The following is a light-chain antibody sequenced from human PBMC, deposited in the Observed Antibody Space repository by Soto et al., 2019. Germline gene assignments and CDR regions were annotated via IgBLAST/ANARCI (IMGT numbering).Light chain of an antibody. V-gene: IGLV2-14*01. Sequence: QSALTQPASVSGSPGQSITISCTGSSSDVGAYNYVSWYQQHPGKAPRLMIYEVTNRPSGVSNRFSGSKSGNTASLTISGLGAEDEADYYCSSYTSGSTLVVFGGGTKLTVL. CDR1: SSDVGAYNY. CDR3: SSYTSGSTLVV. J-gene: IGLJ2*01. CDR2: EVT.